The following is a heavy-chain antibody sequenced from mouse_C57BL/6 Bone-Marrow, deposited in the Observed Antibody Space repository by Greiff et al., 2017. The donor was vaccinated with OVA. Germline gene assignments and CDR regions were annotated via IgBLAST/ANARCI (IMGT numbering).Heavy chain of an antibody. V-gene: IGHV1-64*01. J-gene: IGHJ3*01. CDR3: APYSNYGAWFAY. CDR1: GYTFTSYW. Sequence: VQLQQPGAELVKPGASVKLSCKASGYTFTSYWMHWVKQRPGQGLEWIGMIHPNSGSTNYNEKFKSKATLTVDKSSSTAYMQLSSLTSEDSAVYYCAPYSNYGAWFAYWGQGTLVTVSA. D-gene: IGHD2-5*01. CDR2: IHPNSGST.